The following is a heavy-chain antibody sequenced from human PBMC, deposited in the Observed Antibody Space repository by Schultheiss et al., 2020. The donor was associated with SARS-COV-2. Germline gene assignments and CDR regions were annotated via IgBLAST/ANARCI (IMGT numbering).Heavy chain of an antibody. J-gene: IGHJ6*02. CDR3: AREPLDPSQETVGISHYYGMDV. Sequence: ASVKVSCKASGYTFTSYAMHWVRQAPGQRLEWMGWINAGNGNTKYSQKFQGRVTMTRDTSISTAYMELSRLRSDDTAVYYCAREPLDPSQETVGISHYYGMDVWGQGTTVTVSS. V-gene: IGHV1-3*01. CDR2: INAGNGNT. D-gene: IGHD1-1*01. CDR1: GYTFTSYA.